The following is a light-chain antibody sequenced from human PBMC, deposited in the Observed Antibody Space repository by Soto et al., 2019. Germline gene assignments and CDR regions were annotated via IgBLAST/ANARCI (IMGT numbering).Light chain of an antibody. V-gene: IGKV1-5*01. CDR1: QSISSW. J-gene: IGKJ5*01. Sequence: GDRVTITCRASQSISSWLAWYQQKPGKAPKFLIYDASNLESGVPSRFSGSGSGTEFTLTISSLQPDDFATYYCQQANSFPITFGQGTRLEIK. CDR2: DAS. CDR3: QQANSFPIT.